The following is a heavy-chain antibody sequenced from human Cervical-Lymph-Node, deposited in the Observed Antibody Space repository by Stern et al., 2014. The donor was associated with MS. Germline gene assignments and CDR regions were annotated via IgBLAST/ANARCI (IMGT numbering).Heavy chain of an antibody. V-gene: IGHV1-46*03. J-gene: IGHJ4*02. D-gene: IGHD3-22*01. CDR3: ARVRKATYYYDSSGYTFDY. CDR2: INPSGGST. CDR1: GYTFTSYY. Sequence: VQPVQSGAEVKKPGASVKVSCKASGYTFTSYYMHWVRQAPGQGLEWMGIINPSGGSTSYAQKFQGRVTMTRDTSTSTVYMELSSLRSEDTAVYYCARVRKATYYYDSSGYTFDYWGQGTLVTVSS.